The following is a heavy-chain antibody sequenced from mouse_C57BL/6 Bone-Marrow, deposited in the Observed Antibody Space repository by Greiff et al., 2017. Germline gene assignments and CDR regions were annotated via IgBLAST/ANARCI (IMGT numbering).Heavy chain of an antibody. J-gene: IGHJ1*03. CDR3: GRGDYYGGSYWYFDV. Sequence: EVKLVESGGGLVQPGGSLKLSCAASGFTFSDYYMYWVRQTPEKRLEWVAYISNGGGSTYYPDTVKGRFTISRDNAKNTLYLQMSRLKSEDTAMYYWGRGDYYGGSYWYFDVWGTGTTVTVSS. V-gene: IGHV5-12*01. CDR1: GFTFSDYY. CDR2: ISNGGGST. D-gene: IGHD1-1*01.